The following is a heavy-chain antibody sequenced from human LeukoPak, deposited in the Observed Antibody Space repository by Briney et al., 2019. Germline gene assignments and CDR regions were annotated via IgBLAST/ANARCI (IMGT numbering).Heavy chain of an antibody. Sequence: GGSLRLSCAASGFTFSSYSMNWVRQAPGKGLEWVSSISSSSSYIYYADSVKGRFTISRDNAKNSLYLQMNSLRAEDTAVYYCARDLSPDIVVVVAAYELDHWGQGTLVTVSS. CDR1: GFTFSSYS. J-gene: IGHJ5*02. CDR2: ISSSSSYI. D-gene: IGHD2-15*01. CDR3: ARDLSPDIVVVVAAYELDH. V-gene: IGHV3-21*01.